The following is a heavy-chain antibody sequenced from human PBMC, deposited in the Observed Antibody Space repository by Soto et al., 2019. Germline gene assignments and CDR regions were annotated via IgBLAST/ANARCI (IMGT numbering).Heavy chain of an antibody. J-gene: IGHJ3*02. CDR1: GFTFSSYG. CDR2: IWYDGSNK. CDR3: ARDPLNYYGSGDGDAFDI. D-gene: IGHD3-10*01. V-gene: IGHV3-33*01. Sequence: QVQLVESGGGVVQPGRSLRLSCAASGFTFSSYGMHWVRQAPGKGLEWVAGIWYDGSNKYYADSVKGRFTISRDNSKNTLYLQMNSLRAEDTALYYRARDPLNYYGSGDGDAFDIWGQGTMVTVSS.